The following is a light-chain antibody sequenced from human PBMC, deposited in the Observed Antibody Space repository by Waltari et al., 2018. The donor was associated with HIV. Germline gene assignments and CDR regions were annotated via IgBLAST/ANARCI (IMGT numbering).Light chain of an antibody. CDR1: SLAVGLDIK. CDR2: DVH. J-gene: IGLJ1*01. Sequence: SALTQPASVAGSLGQSITISCPGSSLAVGLDIKVCSYKQSFGKAPKLIIFDVHKRPSGLSDRFSGSKSGNTASLIISGLQTEDEADYFCSSFSSGPSLYVFGTGTRVSVL. CDR3: SSFSSGPSLYV. V-gene: IGLV2-14*03.